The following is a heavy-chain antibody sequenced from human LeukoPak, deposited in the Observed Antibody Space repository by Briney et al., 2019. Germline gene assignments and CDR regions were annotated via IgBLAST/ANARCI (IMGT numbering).Heavy chain of an antibody. CDR1: GYTCTNYA. J-gene: IGHJ4*03. V-gene: IGHV1-3*01. D-gene: IGHD2-21*02. CDR2: INAGNGNT. Sequence: ASVTVSFTASGYTCTNYAMHWVRQAPGQRLEWMGWINAGNGNTKYSQKFQGRVTITRDTSASTAYMELSSLRSEDTAVFYCVSEGTYCGGDCYSFESGYFDYWGQGTLVTVSS. CDR3: VSEGTYCGGDCYSFESGYFDY.